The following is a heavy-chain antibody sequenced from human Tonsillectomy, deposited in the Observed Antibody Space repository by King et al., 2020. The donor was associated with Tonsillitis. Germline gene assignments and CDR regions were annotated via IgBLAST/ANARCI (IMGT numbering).Heavy chain of an antibody. Sequence: VQLVESGGVVVKPGGSLRLSCAASGFSFDDFGMHWVRQVPGKGLEWVSLINWNGRDTYYADSVKGRFTISRDNNKNLLYLQMNSLRVEDTALYYCARDGPSGDFYYFDYWGQGTLVTVSS. D-gene: IGHD7-27*01. V-gene: IGHV3-43D*03. CDR2: INWNGRDT. CDR3: ARDGPSGDFYYFDY. CDR1: GFSFDDFG. J-gene: IGHJ4*02.